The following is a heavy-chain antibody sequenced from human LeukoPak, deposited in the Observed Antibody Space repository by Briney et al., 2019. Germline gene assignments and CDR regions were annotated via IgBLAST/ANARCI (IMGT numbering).Heavy chain of an antibody. Sequence: PSETLSLTCTVSGGSISSSSYYWGWIRQPPGKGLEWIGSIYYSGSTYYDPSLKSRVTISVDTSKNQFSLKLSSVTAADTAVYYCARSYGCSGGSCSGYWGQGTLVTVSS. J-gene: IGHJ4*02. CDR3: ARSYGCSGGSCSGY. D-gene: IGHD2-15*01. CDR2: IYYSGST. CDR1: GGSISSSSYY. V-gene: IGHV4-39*01.